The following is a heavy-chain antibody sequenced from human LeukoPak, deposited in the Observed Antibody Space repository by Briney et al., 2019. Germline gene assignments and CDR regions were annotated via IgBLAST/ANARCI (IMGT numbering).Heavy chain of an antibody. CDR2: ISNKGKT. J-gene: IGHJ5*02. V-gene: IGHV4-59*01. D-gene: IGHD3-10*01. Sequence: SETLSLTCTVSGGSISDYYWIWIRQPPGKGLEWVGHISNKGKTNYSPSLNSRVTISVDKSRNQFSLNLSSVTAADTAVYYCAREYYSLSGRDWFDPWGQGTLVTVSS. CDR3: AREYYSLSGRDWFDP. CDR1: GGSISDYY.